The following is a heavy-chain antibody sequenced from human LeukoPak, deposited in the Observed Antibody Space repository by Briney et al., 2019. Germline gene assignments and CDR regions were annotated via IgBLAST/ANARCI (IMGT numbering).Heavy chain of an antibody. D-gene: IGHD2-15*01. CDR1: GYTFTSYG. CDR3: ARDLCSGGSCYSDY. CDR2: ISAYNGNT. J-gene: IGHJ4*02. Sequence: GASVKVSCKASGYTFTSYGISWVRQAPGQGLEWMGWISAYNGNTNYAQKLQGRVTMTTDTSTSTAYMEPRSLRSDDTAVYYCARDLCSGGSCYSDYWGQGTLVTVSS. V-gene: IGHV1-18*01.